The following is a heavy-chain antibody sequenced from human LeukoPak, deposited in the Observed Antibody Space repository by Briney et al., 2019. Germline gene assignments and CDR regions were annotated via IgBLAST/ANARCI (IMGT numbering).Heavy chain of an antibody. V-gene: IGHV4-61*01. CDR2: IYYSGST. CDR3: ASTVVVAATRSFDP. J-gene: IGHJ5*02. D-gene: IGHD2-15*01. CDR1: GGSVSSGSYY. Sequence: SETLSLTCTVSGGSVSSGSYYWSWIRQPPGKGLEWIGYIYYSGSTNYNPSLKSRVTISVDTSKNQFSLKLSSVTAADTAVYYCASTVVVAATRSFDPWGQGTLVTVSS.